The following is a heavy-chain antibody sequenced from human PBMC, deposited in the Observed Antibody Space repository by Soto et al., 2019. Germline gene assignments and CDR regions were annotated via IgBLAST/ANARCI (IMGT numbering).Heavy chain of an antibody. D-gene: IGHD2-2*01. CDR3: ARHAYCSSTSCYAGPFHYYYYMDV. Sequence: SETLSLTCTVSGGSISSYYWSWIRQPPGKGLEWIGYIYYRGSTNYNPSLKSRVTISVDTSKNQFSLKLSSVTAADTAVYYCARHAYCSSTSCYAGPFHYYYYMDVWGKGTTVTVSS. CDR1: GGSISSYY. J-gene: IGHJ6*03. V-gene: IGHV4-59*08. CDR2: IYYRGST.